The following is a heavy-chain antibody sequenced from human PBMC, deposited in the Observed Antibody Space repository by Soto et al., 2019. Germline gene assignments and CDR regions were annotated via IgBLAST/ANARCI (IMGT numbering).Heavy chain of an antibody. J-gene: IGHJ4*02. V-gene: IGHV1-46*01. CDR3: ARDLAGGDL. CDR1: GYTFINYS. Sequence: SAKLSCKASGYTFINYSIRWVRQAPGQGLEWMAIINPMGGSTNYAQEFQGRVTLTSDTSTSTVYMELSSLRFEDTALFYCARDLAGGDLWGQAILVTVSS. CDR2: INPMGGST. D-gene: IGHD2-21*02.